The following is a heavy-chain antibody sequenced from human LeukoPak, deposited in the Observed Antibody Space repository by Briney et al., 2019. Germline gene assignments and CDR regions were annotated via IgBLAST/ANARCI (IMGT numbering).Heavy chain of an antibody. CDR3: ARLYCSGGSCHSFDY. V-gene: IGHV4-59*12. CDR1: GGSISSYY. D-gene: IGHD2-15*01. Sequence: SETLSLTCTVSGGSISSYYWSWIRQPPGKGLEWIGYNFHSVTTNYNPSLQSRVFISVDTSKNQFSLKLSSVTAADTAIYYCARLYCSGGSCHSFDYWGQGTLVTVSS. CDR2: NFHSVTT. J-gene: IGHJ4*02.